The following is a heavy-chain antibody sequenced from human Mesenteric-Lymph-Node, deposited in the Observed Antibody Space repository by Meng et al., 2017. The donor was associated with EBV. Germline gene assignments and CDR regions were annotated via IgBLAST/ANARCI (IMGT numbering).Heavy chain of an antibody. Sequence: VQLRKWGAELLKPSETLSLPFVVYGESSSGSYWTWIRQPPGKGLEWIGEINHSGSTNYSPSLKSRVTISGDTSKKEFSLKLTSVTAADTAVYYCARGAAFLVQWGQGTLVTVSS. CDR1: GESSSGSY. CDR2: INHSGST. V-gene: IGHV4-34*01. J-gene: IGHJ4*02. D-gene: IGHD3-10*01. CDR3: ARGAAFLVQ.